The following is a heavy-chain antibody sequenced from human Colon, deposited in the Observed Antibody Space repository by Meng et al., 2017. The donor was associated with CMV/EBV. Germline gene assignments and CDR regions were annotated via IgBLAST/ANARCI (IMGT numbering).Heavy chain of an antibody. V-gene: IGHV3-13*01. J-gene: IGHJ3*01. CDR1: GFTFSNYD. Sequence: GESLKISCAASGFTFSNYDMHWVRQGSGRGLEWVSAIGTAGDTYYPGSVKGRFTAFRENAKNSLYLQMSSLRAGDTAVYYCARKNSGWSGAFDRWGQGTMVTVSS. CDR3: ARKNSGWSGAFDR. D-gene: IGHD6-19*01. CDR2: IGTAGDT.